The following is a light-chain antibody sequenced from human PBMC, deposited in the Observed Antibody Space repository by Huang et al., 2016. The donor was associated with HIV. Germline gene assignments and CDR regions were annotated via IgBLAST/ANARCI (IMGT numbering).Light chain of an antibody. Sequence: MVMTQSPATLSVSPGEGATLSCRASQSVSSYLAWYQLKPGQAPRLLVYGASTRATDVPARFSGSGSGPEFTLTISSLQSEDFAIYYCQHYKNWPYTFGQGTELEIK. V-gene: IGKV3-15*01. CDR2: GAS. CDR1: QSVSSY. J-gene: IGKJ2*01. CDR3: QHYKNWPYT.